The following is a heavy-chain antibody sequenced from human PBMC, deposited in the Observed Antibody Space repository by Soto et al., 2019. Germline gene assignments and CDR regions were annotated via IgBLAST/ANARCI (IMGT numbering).Heavy chain of an antibody. CDR2: IRSKAYNYAT. D-gene: IGHD3-10*01. CDR3: TRQIPLTSWDDALDI. CDR1: GFTFSDSA. V-gene: IGHV3-73*01. J-gene: IGHJ3*02. Sequence: GGSLRLSCTASGFTFSDSAMHWVRQAPGKGLEWVAHIRSKAYNYATAYAASVKGRVTISRDDSKSTASLQMNSLKTEDTAVYYCTRQIPLTSWDDALDIWGQGTMVTVSS.